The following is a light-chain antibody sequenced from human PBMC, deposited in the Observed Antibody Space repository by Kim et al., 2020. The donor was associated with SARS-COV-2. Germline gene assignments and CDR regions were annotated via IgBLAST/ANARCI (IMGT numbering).Light chain of an antibody. Sequence: RLPCTLPNDFNVADYNLHWYQKKPGSPPTYLLYYNSGSDKGRASGVPSRFSGSKDTSTNAGILLISGLQSDDEADYYCMIWPSHVMFGGGTRLTVL. V-gene: IGLV5-37*01. J-gene: IGLJ3*02. CDR2: YNSGSDK. CDR1: NDFNVADYN. CDR3: MIWPSHVM.